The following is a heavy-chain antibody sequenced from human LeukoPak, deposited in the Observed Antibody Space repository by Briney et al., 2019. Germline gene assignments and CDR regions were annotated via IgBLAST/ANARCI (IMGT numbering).Heavy chain of an antibody. CDR3: ARFPTKNCSGGSCYPNLGYYYYGMDV. J-gene: IGHJ6*04. Sequence: SETLSLTCAVYGGSFSGYYWSWIRQPPGKGLEWIGEINHSGSTNYNSSLKSRVTISVDTSKNQFSLKLSSVTAADTAVYYCARFPTKNCSGGSCYPNLGYYYYGMDVWGKGTTVTVSS. D-gene: IGHD2-15*01. CDR2: INHSGST. CDR1: GGSFSGYY. V-gene: IGHV4-34*01.